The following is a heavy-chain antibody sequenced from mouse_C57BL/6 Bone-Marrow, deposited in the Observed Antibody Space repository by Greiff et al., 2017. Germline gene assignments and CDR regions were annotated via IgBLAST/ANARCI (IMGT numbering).Heavy chain of an antibody. J-gene: IGHJ3*01. Sequence: VQLQQSGAELVRPGASVKLSCTASGFNIKDDYMHWVKQRPEQGLEWIGWIDPENGDTEYASKFQGKATITADTSSNTAYLQLSSLTSEDTAVYYCTTWRLRRAYWGQGTLVTVSA. V-gene: IGHV14-4*01. D-gene: IGHD2-4*01. CDR3: TTWRLRRAY. CDR2: IDPENGDT. CDR1: GFNIKDDY.